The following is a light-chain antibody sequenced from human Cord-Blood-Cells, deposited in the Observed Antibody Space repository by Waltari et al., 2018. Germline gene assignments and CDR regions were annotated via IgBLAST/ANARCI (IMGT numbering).Light chain of an antibody. J-gene: IGKJ5*01. Sequence: EIVLTQSPGTLSLSPGERATLSCRASQSVSSSYLAWYQQKPGQAPRLLIYGASSRATGLPDRFSGSGSGTDFTLTISRLEPEDFAVYYCQQYGSSTLTFGQGTRLEIK. V-gene: IGKV3-20*01. CDR1: QSVSSSY. CDR3: QQYGSSTLT. CDR2: GAS.